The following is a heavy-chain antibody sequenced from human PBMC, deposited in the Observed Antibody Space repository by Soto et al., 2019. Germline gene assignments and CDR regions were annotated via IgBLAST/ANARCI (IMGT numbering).Heavy chain of an antibody. D-gene: IGHD3-3*01. Sequence: SETLSLTCTVSGGSISSGGYYWSWIRQHPGKGLEWIGYIYYSGSTYYNPSLKSRVTISVDTSKNQFSLKLSSVTAADTAVYYCARGSNPYYDFWSGYAYYYGMDVWGKGTTVTVS. CDR3: ARGSNPYYDFWSGYAYYYGMDV. V-gene: IGHV4-31*03. CDR1: GGSISSGGYY. J-gene: IGHJ6*04. CDR2: IYYSGST.